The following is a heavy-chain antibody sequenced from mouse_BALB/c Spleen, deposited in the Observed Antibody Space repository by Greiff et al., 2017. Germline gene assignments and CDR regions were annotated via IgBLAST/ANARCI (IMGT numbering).Heavy chain of an antibody. Sequence: QVQLQQSGPELVKPGASVRISCKASGYTFPSYYIHWVKQRPGQGLEWIGWIYPGNVNTKYNEKFKGKATLTADKSSSTAYMQLSSLTSEDSAVYFCARDDYDEAWFAYWGQGTLVTGSA. V-gene: IGHV1S56*01. CDR2: IYPGNVNT. CDR1: GYTFPSYY. J-gene: IGHJ3*01. CDR3: ARDDYDEAWFAY. D-gene: IGHD2-4*01.